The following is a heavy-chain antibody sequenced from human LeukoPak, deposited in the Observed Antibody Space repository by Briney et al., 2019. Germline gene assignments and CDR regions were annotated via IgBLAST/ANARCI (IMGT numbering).Heavy chain of an antibody. CDR1: GGSFNGYY. Sequence: SETLSLTCAVYGGSFNGYYWSWIRQPPGKGLEWIGEINHSGSTNYNPSLKSRVTISVDTSKNQFSLKLSSVTAADTAVYYCARVVLRYCSSTSCYRAGRFDYWGQGTLVTVSS. D-gene: IGHD2-2*01. CDR2: INHSGST. V-gene: IGHV4-34*01. CDR3: ARVVLRYCSSTSCYRAGRFDY. J-gene: IGHJ4*02.